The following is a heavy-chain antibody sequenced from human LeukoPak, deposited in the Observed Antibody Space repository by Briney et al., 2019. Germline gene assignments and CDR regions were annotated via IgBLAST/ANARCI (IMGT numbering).Heavy chain of an antibody. D-gene: IGHD3-16*01. V-gene: IGHV1-46*01. Sequence: GASVKVSCKASGYIFTSYYMHWVRQAPGQGLEWMGIINPSGGGTSYAQNFQGRVTMTRDTSTSTVYMELSSLRSEDTAMYYCARRRGGGNWFDPWGQGTLVTVSS. CDR1: GYIFTSYY. J-gene: IGHJ5*02. CDR2: INPSGGGT. CDR3: ARRRGGGNWFDP.